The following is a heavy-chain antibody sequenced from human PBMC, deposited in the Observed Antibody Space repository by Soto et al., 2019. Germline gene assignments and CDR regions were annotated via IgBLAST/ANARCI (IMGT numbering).Heavy chain of an antibody. CDR1: GGSFSGYY. CDR2: INHSGST. CDR3: ARGLAAAGTYYYMDV. Sequence: SETLSLTCAVYGGSFSGYYWSWIRQPPGKGLEWIGEINHSGSTNYSPSLKSRVTISVDTSKNQFSLKLSSVTAADTAVYYCARGLAAAGTYYYMDVWGKGTTVTVSS. V-gene: IGHV4-34*01. J-gene: IGHJ6*03. D-gene: IGHD6-13*01.